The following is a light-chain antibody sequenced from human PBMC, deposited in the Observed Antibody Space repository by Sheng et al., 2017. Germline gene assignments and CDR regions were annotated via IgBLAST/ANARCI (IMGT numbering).Light chain of an antibody. Sequence: QSVLTQPPSVSEVPRQRVTISCSGSSSNIGNNAVNWYQQLPGKAPKLLIYYDDLLASGVSDRFSGSKSGTSASLFISGLQSEDEADYYCAAWDDSLNAQVFGGGTKLTVL. CDR2: YDD. CDR3: AAWDDSLNAQV. V-gene: IGLV1-36*01. CDR1: SSNIGNNA. J-gene: IGLJ2*01.